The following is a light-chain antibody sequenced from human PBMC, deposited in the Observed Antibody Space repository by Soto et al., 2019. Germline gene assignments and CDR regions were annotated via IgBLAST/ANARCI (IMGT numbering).Light chain of an antibody. Sequence: DIHLTQSPSFLSASVGDRVTVTCRASQDISTYLAWFQQKPGKAPQLLVYPASTLQGGVPSRFSGRGSGTEFSLTISSLQPEDFATYYCQQLRTYPYTVGQGTKLVIK. CDR3: QQLRTYPYT. V-gene: IGKV1-9*01. CDR1: QDISTY. J-gene: IGKJ2*01. CDR2: PAS.